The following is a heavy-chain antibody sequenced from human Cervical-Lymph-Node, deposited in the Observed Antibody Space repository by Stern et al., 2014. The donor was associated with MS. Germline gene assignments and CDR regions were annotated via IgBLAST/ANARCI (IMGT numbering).Heavy chain of an antibody. CDR3: ARVDDSSGWNY. V-gene: IGHV1-69*04. J-gene: IGHJ4*02. D-gene: IGHD6-19*01. CDR1: GGTFSSYT. Sequence: VQLVQSGAEVKKPGSSVKVSCKASGGTFSSYTISWVRQAPGQGLEWMGSIIPSLGIANYAQKFQGRVTITADKSTSTAYMELSSLRSEDTAVYYCARVDDSSGWNYWGQGTLVTVSS. CDR2: IIPSLGIA.